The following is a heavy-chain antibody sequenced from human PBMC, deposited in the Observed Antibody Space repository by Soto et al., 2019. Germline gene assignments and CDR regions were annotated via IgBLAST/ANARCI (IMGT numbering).Heavy chain of an antibody. CDR3: VRDRYSSSGWFDP. CDR1: GDSVSSNSAA. J-gene: IGHJ5*02. D-gene: IGHD3-10*01. Sequence: PSQTLSLTCAISGDSVSSNSAAWNWIRLSPSRGLEWLGRTFYRSRFFSDYAESVKSRIIINPDTSKNQFSLQLKSVTPEDTAVYYCVRDRYSSSGWFDPWGQGTPGTVSS. CDR2: TFYRSRFFS. V-gene: IGHV6-1*01.